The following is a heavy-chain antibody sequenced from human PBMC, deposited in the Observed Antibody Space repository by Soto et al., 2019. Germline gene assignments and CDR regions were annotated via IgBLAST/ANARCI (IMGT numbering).Heavy chain of an antibody. J-gene: IGHJ4*02. V-gene: IGHV3-23*01. CDR2: ISGSGGST. Sequence: EVQLLEAGGGLVQPGGSLRLSCAASGFTFSSYAMSWVRQAPGKGLEWVSAISGSGGSTYYADSVKGRFTISRDNSKDTLYRQMNNRRAEDPAVYYCAKVKYYYDSTGYYYFFDYWGQGTRVTVSS. CDR1: GFTFSSYA. CDR3: AKVKYYYDSTGYYYFFDY. D-gene: IGHD3-22*01.